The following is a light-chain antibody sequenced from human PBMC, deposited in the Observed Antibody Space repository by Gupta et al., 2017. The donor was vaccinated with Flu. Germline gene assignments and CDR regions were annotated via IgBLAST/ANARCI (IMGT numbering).Light chain of an antibody. J-gene: IGKJ5*01. CDR1: EDIKYY. CDR2: AAS. Sequence: PSFLSASVGDRVTITCRASEDIKYYFEWYHQQSGKPANLLLYAASTVKTGVLPRFSGSGSARALTLIIISRQSEDFVTYYCRQWHNSPLAFGQGTRLHIE. CDR3: RQWHNSPLA. V-gene: IGKV1-9*01.